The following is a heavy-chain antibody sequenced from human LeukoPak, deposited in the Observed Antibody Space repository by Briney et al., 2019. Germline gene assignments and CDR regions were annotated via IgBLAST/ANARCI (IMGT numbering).Heavy chain of an antibody. CDR1: GFTFSNYA. CDR2: ITGSGGNT. D-gene: IGHD3-22*01. Sequence: GGSLRLSCAASGFTFSNYAMSWVRQAPGKGLEWVSSITGSGGNTYYADSVKGRFTISRDNSKNTLYLQMNSLRAEDTAVYYCAKDRRVYYDSSGGYGMDVWGQGTTVTVSS. CDR3: AKDRRVYYDSSGGYGMDV. J-gene: IGHJ6*02. V-gene: IGHV3-23*01.